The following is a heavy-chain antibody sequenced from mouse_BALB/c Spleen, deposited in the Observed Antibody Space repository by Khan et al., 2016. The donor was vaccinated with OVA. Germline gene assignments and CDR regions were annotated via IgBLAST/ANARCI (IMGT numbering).Heavy chain of an antibody. V-gene: IGHV5-6*01. CDR1: GFTFSSYS. Sequence: VELLQSGGDLVKPGGSLKLSCAASGFTFSSYSMSWVHQTPDKRLEWVASISRGSDYTYYQDSLKGRFTISRDNAKNTRDLQMSDLKSEDTAMYYCADHLTGSFAYWGQGTLVTVSA. CDR3: ADHLTGSFAY. D-gene: IGHD4-1*01. J-gene: IGHJ3*01. CDR2: ISRGSDYT.